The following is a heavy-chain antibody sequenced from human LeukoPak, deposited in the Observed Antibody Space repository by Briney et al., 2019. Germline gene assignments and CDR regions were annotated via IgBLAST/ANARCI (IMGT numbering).Heavy chain of an antibody. D-gene: IGHD3-3*01. J-gene: IGHJ6*03. CDR3: SRGVFGVVFRDYYYYNYYMDV. CDR2: VIPIFGTA. V-gene: IGHV1-69*05. CDR1: GGTFSSYA. Sequence: ASVKVSCKDSGGTFSSYAISWVRQAPGQGLEWMGRVIPIFGTANYAQKFQGRVTITTDESTSTAYMDLSSLRSEDPAVYYCSRGVFGVVFRDYYYYNYYMDVSGKGNTVTVSS.